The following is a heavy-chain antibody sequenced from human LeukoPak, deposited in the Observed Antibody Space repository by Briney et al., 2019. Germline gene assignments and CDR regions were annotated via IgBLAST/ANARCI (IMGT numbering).Heavy chain of an antibody. CDR1: GCTFTANY. CDR3: ARRRYGNNFDH. CDR2: INPNSGGT. V-gene: IGHV1-2*02. Sequence: EASVKVSCKASGCTFTANYMHWLRQAPGQGPEWMGWINPNSGGTNYAERFQGRVTMTRDTSISTAYMELSRLRYDDTAVYYCARRRYGNNFDHWGQGTLVVVSS. J-gene: IGHJ5*02. D-gene: IGHD5-24*01.